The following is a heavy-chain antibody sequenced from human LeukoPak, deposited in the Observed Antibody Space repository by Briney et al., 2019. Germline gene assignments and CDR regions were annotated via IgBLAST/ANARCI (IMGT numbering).Heavy chain of an antibody. D-gene: IGHD1-1*01. V-gene: IGHV1-69*13. Sequence: SVKVSCKASGGPFSTFAISWVRQAPGQGLEWMGEIIPIFRSATYAQMFQGRVTITADESTTTALMELSSLRSADTAVYYCARAQYNTWSPAPIDYWGQGALVTVSS. CDR3: ARAQYNTWSPAPIDY. CDR2: IIPIFRSA. J-gene: IGHJ4*02. CDR1: GGPFSTFA.